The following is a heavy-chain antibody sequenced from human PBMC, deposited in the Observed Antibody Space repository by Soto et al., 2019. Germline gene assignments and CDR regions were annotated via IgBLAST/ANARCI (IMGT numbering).Heavy chain of an antibody. V-gene: IGHV1-69*06. Sequence: QVQLVQSGAEVKKPGSSVKVSCKASGGTFSSYAISWVRQAPGQGLEWMGGIIPIFGTANYAQKFQGRVTITADKSTSTAYMELSSLRSADTAVYYCARDSENYYDSSGYYPGWFDPWGQGTLVTVSS. D-gene: IGHD3-22*01. CDR3: ARDSENYYDSSGYYPGWFDP. CDR2: IIPIFGTA. J-gene: IGHJ5*02. CDR1: GGTFSSYA.